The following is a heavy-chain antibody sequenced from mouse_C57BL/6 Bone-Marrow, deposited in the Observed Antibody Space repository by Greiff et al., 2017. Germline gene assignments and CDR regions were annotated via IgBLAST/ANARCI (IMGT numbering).Heavy chain of an antibody. J-gene: IGHJ2*01. CDR3: ARDELGPDY. CDR2: ISYDGSN. CDR1: GYSITSGYY. Sequence: EVQRVESGPGLVKPSQSLSLTCSVTGYSITSGYYWNWIRQFPGNKLEWMGYISYDGSNNYNPSLKNRISITRDTSKNQFFLKLNSVTTEDTATYYCARDELGPDYWGQGTTLTVSS. V-gene: IGHV3-6*01. D-gene: IGHD4-1*01.